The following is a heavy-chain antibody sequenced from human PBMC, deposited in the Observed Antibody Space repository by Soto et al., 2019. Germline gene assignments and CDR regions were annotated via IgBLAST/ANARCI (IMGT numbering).Heavy chain of an antibody. CDR1: GYTFTSYG. CDR2: ISAYNGNT. Sequence: ASVKVSCKASGYTFTSYGISWERQAPGQGLEWMGWISAYNGNTNYAQKLQGRVTMTTDTSTSTAYMELRSLRSDDTAVYYCAGDRMGSSSWYTYYDYYCMGVWGEGTTVTVSS. CDR3: AGDRMGSSSWYTYYDYYCMGV. J-gene: IGHJ6*04. D-gene: IGHD6-13*01. V-gene: IGHV1-18*04.